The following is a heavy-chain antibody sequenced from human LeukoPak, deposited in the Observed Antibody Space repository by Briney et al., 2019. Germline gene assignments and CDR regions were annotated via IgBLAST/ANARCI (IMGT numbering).Heavy chain of an antibody. CDR3: ARDDGYCSSTSCSPSYYVDV. CDR2: IWYDGSNK. CDR1: GFTFSSYG. Sequence: PGGSLRLSCAASGFTFSSYGMHWVRQAPGKGLEWVAGIWYDGSNKYYADSVKGRFTISRDNSKNTLYLQMNSLRAEDTAVYYCARDDGYCSSTSCSPSYYVDVWGKGTTVTVSS. J-gene: IGHJ6*03. V-gene: IGHV3-33*01. D-gene: IGHD2-2*01.